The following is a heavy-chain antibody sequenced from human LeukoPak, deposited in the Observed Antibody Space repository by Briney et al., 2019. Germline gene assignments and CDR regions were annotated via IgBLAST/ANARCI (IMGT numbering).Heavy chain of an antibody. CDR2: ISSSSSYI. D-gene: IGHD6-19*01. CDR3: ARIRSSGYFRNDAFDI. V-gene: IGHV3-21*01. J-gene: IGHJ3*02. CDR1: GFTFSDYY. Sequence: GGSLRLSCSASGFTFSDYYMNWIRQAPGKGLEWVSSISSSSSYIYYADSVKGRFTISRDNAKNSLYLQMNSLRAEDTAVYYCARIRSSGYFRNDAFDIWGQGTMVTVSS.